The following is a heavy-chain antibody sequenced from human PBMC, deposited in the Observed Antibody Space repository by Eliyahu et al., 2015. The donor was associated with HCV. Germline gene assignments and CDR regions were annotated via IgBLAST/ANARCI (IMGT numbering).Heavy chain of an antibody. J-gene: IGHJ4*02. CDR1: GYSFTSDY. CDR2: IYPADSDT. CDR3: ARLGSSWYFDY. D-gene: IGHD6-13*01. V-gene: IGHV5-51*01. Sequence: EVQLVQSGAEVKKPGESLKISCKGSGYSFTSDYIGWVRQVPGKGPGGVGVIYPADSDTRFSPSFQGQVTFSADKSISTAYLQWSSLKASDTAMYYCARLGSSWYFDYWGQGTLVTVSS.